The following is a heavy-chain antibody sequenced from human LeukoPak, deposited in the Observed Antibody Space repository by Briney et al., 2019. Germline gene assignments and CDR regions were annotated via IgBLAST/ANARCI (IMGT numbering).Heavy chain of an antibody. CDR2: INPNSGGT. J-gene: IGHJ4*02. Sequence: ASVKVSCKASGYTFTGYYMHWVRQPPGPGLEWMGRINPNSGGTNYAQKFRGRVTITRDTSISTAYMEQSRLRPDDTAVYYCARDLKDMVLPNYWGQGTLVTVSS. V-gene: IGHV1-2*06. CDR3: ARDLKDMVLPNY. D-gene: IGHD2-15*01. CDR1: GYTFTGYY.